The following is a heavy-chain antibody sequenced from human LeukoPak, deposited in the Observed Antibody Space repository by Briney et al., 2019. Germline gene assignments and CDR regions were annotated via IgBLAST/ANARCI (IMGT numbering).Heavy chain of an antibody. Sequence: GGSLRLSCAASGFTFSSYWMHWVRQAPGKGLVWVSRINSDGSSTSYADSVKGRFTISRDNAKNTLYLQMNSLRAGDTAVYYCARGFGYSSGWYVSWGQGTLVTVSS. CDR3: ARGFGYSSGWYVS. CDR1: GFTFSSYW. D-gene: IGHD6-19*01. CDR2: INSDGSST. J-gene: IGHJ4*02. V-gene: IGHV3-74*01.